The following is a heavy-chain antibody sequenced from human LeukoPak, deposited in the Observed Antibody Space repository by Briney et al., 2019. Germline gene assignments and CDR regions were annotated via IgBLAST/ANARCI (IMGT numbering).Heavy chain of an antibody. CDR3: SRDPRNNDY. Sequence: GGSLRLSCAASGFTFSDSYMTWLRQAPGKGLELLSYISGSASDVNYIDSVRGRFTISSDNAKNSLYLHMNSLTVEDTAVYYCSRDPRNNDYWGQGTLVTVSS. CDR2: ISGSASDV. V-gene: IGHV3-11*01. CDR1: GFTFSDSY. J-gene: IGHJ4*02.